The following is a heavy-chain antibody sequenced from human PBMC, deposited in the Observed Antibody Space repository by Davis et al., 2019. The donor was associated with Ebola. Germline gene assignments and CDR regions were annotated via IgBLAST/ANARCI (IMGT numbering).Heavy chain of an antibody. Sequence: ASVKVSCKASGYTFTSYGISWVRQAPGQGLEWMGWINPNSGGTNYAQKFQGRVTMTRDTSISTAYMELSRLRSDDTAVYYCARETPNYYDSSGSSFYYYYGMDVWGQGTTVTVSS. V-gene: IGHV1-2*02. J-gene: IGHJ6*02. CDR1: GYTFTSYG. D-gene: IGHD3-22*01. CDR3: ARETPNYYDSSGSSFYYYYGMDV. CDR2: INPNSGGT.